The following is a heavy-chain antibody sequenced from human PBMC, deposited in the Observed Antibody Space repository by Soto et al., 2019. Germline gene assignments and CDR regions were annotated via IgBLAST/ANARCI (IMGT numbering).Heavy chain of an antibody. CDR2: INPSGGST. V-gene: IGHV1-46*01. D-gene: IGHD1-7*01. Sequence: QVQLVQSGAEVKKPGASVKVSCKASGYTFTSYYMHWVRQAPGQGLEWMGIINPSGGSTSYAQKFQGRVTMTRDTSTSTVYMELSSLRSEDTAVYYCARDWVITGTTLGPGYWGQGTLVTGSS. CDR3: ARDWVITGTTLGPGY. J-gene: IGHJ4*02. CDR1: GYTFTSYY.